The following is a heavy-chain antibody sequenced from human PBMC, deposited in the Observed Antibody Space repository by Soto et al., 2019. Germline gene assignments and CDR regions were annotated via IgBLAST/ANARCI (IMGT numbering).Heavy chain of an antibody. J-gene: IGHJ3*02. D-gene: IGHD1-26*01. CDR3: ASPRTISYSGSYSGLAAFDI. V-gene: IGHV1-69*13. CDR2: IIPIFGTA. CDR1: GGTFSSYA. Sequence: SVKVSCKASGGTFSSYAIIWVRQAPGQGLEWMGGIIPIFGTANYAQKFQGRVTITADESTSTAYMELSSLGSEDTAVYYCASPRTISYSGSYSGLAAFDIWGQGTMVTVS.